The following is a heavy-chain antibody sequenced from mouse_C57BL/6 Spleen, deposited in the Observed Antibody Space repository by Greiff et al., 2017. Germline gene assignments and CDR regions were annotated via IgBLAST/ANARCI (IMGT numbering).Heavy chain of an antibody. CDR1: GYTFTSYW. CDR3: ARRGWGYFDV. J-gene: IGHJ1*03. V-gene: IGHV1-64*01. D-gene: IGHD2-3*01. Sequence: QVQLKEPGAELVKPGASVKLSCKASGYTFTSYWMHWVKQRPGQGLEWIGMIHPNSGSTNYNEKFKSKATLTVDKSSSTACMQLSSLTSEDSAVYYCARRGWGYFDVWGTGTTVTVSS. CDR2: IHPNSGST.